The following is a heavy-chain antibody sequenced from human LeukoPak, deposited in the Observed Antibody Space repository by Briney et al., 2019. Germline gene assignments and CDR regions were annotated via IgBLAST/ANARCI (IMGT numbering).Heavy chain of an antibody. J-gene: IGHJ6*02. CDR2: IYYSGST. Sequence: SETLSLTCTVSGGSISSYYWSWIRQPPGKGLEWIGYIYYSGSTNYNPSLKSRVTISVDRSKNQFSLKLSSVTAADTAVYYCARVFAYTYDLVYYDAMDVWGQGTTVTVSS. V-gene: IGHV4-59*12. CDR1: GGSISSYY. D-gene: IGHD3/OR15-3a*01. CDR3: ARVFAYTYDLVYYDAMDV.